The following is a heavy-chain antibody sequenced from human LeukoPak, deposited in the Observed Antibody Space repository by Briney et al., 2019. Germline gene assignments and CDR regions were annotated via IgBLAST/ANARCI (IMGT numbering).Heavy chain of an antibody. V-gene: IGHV3-48*03. CDR1: GFTFSSYE. CDR2: ISSSGSTI. J-gene: IGHJ3*02. CDR3: ARERALRVFDI. D-gene: IGHD5-24*01. Sequence: GGSLRLSCAASGFTFSSYEMNWVRQAPGKGLEWVSYISSSGSTIYYADSVKGRFTISRDNAKNSLYLQMNSLRAEDTAVYYCARERALRVFDIWGQGTMVTVSS.